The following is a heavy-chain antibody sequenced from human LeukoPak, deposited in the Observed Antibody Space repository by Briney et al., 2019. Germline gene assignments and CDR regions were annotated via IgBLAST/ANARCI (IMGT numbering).Heavy chain of an antibody. CDR1: GGSISSYY. V-gene: IGHV4-4*07. CDR3: ARQIASAGTACFDF. CDR2: IYSTGST. D-gene: IGHD6-13*01. Sequence: SETLSLTCTVSGGSISSYYWSWIRQPAGKGLEWIGRIYSTGSTNYNPSLKSRVTMSVDTSKKQFSLRLRSVPAADTAVYYCARQIASAGTACFDFWGQGALVTVSS. J-gene: IGHJ4*02.